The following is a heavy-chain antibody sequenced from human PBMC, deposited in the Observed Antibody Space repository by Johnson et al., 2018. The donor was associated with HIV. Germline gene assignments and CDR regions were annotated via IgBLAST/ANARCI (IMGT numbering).Heavy chain of an antibody. CDR1: GFTFSNYA. D-gene: IGHD2-2*01. V-gene: IGHV3-23*04. Sequence: VQLVESGGGLVKPGGSLRLSCAASGFTFSNYAMSWVRQAPGKGLEWVSAISGSGGSTYYADSVKGRFTISRANSKNTLYLQMNSLRAEDTAVYYCAKAGTSVVPAVHYGSNAFDIWGQGTMVTVSS. CDR3: AKAGTSVVPAVHYGSNAFDI. CDR2: ISGSGGST. J-gene: IGHJ3*02.